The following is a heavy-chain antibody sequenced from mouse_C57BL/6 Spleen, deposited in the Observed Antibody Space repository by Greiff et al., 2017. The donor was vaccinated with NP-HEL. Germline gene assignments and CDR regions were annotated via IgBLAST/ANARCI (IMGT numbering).Heavy chain of an antibody. Sequence: EVKLVESGAELVRPGASVKLSCTASGFNIKDDYMHWVKQRPEQGLEWIGWIDPENGDTEYASKFQGKATITADTSSNTAYLQLSSLTSEDTAVYYCTRMITKRYYFDYWGQGTTLTVSS. CDR1: GFNIKDDY. J-gene: IGHJ2*01. CDR3: TRMITKRYYFDY. CDR2: IDPENGDT. D-gene: IGHD2-4*01. V-gene: IGHV14-4*01.